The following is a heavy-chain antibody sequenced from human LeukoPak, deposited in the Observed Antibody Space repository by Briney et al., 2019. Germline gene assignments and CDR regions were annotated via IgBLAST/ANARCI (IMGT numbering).Heavy chain of an antibody. J-gene: IGHJ6*02. V-gene: IGHV4-61*01. CDR1: GGSVSSGSYY. CDR3: ARDDYGMDV. CDR2: IYYSGST. Sequence: SETLSLTCTVSGGSVSSGSYYWSWIRQPPGKGLEWIGYIYYSGSTNYNPSLKSRVTIAVDTSKNQFSLKLSSVTAADTAVYYCARDDYGMDVWGQGTTVTVSS.